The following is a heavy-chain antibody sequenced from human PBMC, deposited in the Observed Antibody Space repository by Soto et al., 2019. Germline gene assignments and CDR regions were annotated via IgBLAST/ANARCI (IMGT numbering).Heavy chain of an antibody. CDR3: ARTYCSSARCYSDY. CDR2: ISAYNGNT. CDR1: GYTFTSHD. Sequence: QVQLVQSGAEVKKPGASVKVSCKTSGYTFTSHDISWVRQAPGQGLEWMGWISAYNGNTNYAQKLQGRVTMTTDTPTSTAYMALRSLRSDDTAVYYCARTYCSSARCYSDYWGQGTLVTVSS. V-gene: IGHV1-18*04. D-gene: IGHD2-2*01. J-gene: IGHJ4*02.